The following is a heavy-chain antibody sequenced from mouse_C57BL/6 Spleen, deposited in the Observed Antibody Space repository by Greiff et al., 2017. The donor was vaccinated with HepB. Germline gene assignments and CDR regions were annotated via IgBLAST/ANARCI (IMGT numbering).Heavy chain of an antibody. J-gene: IGHJ4*01. CDR3: AKGDYDYYAMDY. CDR2: IDPSDSET. CDR1: GYTFTSYW. Sequence: QVQLKQPGAELVRPGSSVKLSCKASGYTFTSYWMHWVKQRPIQGLEWIGNIDPSDSETHYNQKFKDKATLTVDKSSSTAYMQLSSLTSEDSAVYYCAKGDYDYYAMDYWGQGTSVTVSS. V-gene: IGHV1-52*01. D-gene: IGHD1-1*02.